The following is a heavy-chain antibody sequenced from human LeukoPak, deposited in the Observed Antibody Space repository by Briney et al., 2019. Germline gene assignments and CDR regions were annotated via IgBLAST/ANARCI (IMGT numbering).Heavy chain of an antibody. CDR1: GFTFSSYG. J-gene: IGHJ4*02. D-gene: IGHD6-13*01. CDR2: ISSNGGST. V-gene: IGHV3-64*01. Sequence: GGSLRLSCAASGFTFSSYGMSWVRQAPGKGLEYVSAISSNGGSTYYANSVKGRFTISRDNSKNTLYLQMGSLRAEDMAVYYCARSRIAAAGTVDYWGQGTLVTVSS. CDR3: ARSRIAAAGTVDY.